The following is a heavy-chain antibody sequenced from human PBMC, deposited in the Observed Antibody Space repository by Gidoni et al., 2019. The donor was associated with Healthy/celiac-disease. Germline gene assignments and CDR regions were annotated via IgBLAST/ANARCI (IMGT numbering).Heavy chain of an antibody. CDR3: ARGVDFGVRYFDL. V-gene: IGHV4-61*02. CDR1: GCFISSGSYY. CDR2: IYTSGST. D-gene: IGHD3-3*01. Sequence: QVQLQESGPGLVKPSQTLSLTCTVSGCFISSGSYYWSWIRQPAGKGLEWSRRIYTSGSTNYNPSLKSRVTISVDTSKNQFSLKLSAVTAADTAVYYCARGVDFGVRYFDLWGRGTLVTVSS. J-gene: IGHJ2*01.